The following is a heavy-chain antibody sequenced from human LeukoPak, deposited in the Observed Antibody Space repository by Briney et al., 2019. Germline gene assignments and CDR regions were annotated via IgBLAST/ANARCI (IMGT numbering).Heavy chain of an antibody. CDR3: ARAKSYYNAFDI. CDR1: GGSISSYY. D-gene: IGHD1-26*01. Sequence: TSETLSLTCTVSGGSISSYYWSWIRQPPGKGLEWIGYIYYSGSTNYNPSLKSRVTISVDTSKNQFSLKLSSVTAADTAVYYCARAKSYYNAFDIWGQGTMVTVSS. V-gene: IGHV4-59*12. CDR2: IYYSGST. J-gene: IGHJ3*02.